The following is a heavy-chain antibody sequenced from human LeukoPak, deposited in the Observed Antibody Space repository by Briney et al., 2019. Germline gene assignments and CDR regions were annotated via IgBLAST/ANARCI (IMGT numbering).Heavy chain of an antibody. J-gene: IGHJ4*02. D-gene: IGHD1-26*01. Sequence: ASVRVSCKASGGTFSSYTISWVRQAPGQGLEWMGRIIPILGIANYAQKFQGRVTITADKSTSTAYMELSSLRSEDTAVYYCARDLLSAGATLGLGYWGQGTLVTVSS. CDR3: ARDLLSAGATLGLGY. V-gene: IGHV1-69*04. CDR1: GGTFSSYT. CDR2: IIPILGIA.